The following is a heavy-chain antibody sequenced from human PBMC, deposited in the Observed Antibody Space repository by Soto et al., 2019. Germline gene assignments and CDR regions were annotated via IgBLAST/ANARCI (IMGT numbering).Heavy chain of an antibody. J-gene: IGHJ4*02. V-gene: IGHV1-18*01. CDR1: GYTFTSYG. D-gene: IGHD3-10*01. Sequence: ASVKVSCKASGYTFTSYGISWVRQAPGQGLEWMGWISAYNGNTNYAQKLQGRVTMTTDTSTSTACMELRSLRSDDTAVYYCTLYMDYYGSGSPWIFDYWGKGTLVTVSS. CDR2: ISAYNGNT. CDR3: TLYMDYYGSGSPWIFDY.